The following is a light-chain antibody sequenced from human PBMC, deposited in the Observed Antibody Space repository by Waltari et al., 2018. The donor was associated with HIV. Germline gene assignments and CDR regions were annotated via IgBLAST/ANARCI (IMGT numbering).Light chain of an antibody. V-gene: IGKV4-1*01. CDR2: RAS. J-gene: IGKJ4*01. Sequence: DIVMTQSPDSLAVSLGERATINCKSSQSVLYTSKNKKYVAWYQVNVGHPPRLLIYRASSRESGVPDRFSGSGSGTDFALTINTLQAEDVAVYYCQQYYSTPLTFGGGTRVEIK. CDR3: QQYYSTPLT. CDR1: QSVLYTSKNKKY.